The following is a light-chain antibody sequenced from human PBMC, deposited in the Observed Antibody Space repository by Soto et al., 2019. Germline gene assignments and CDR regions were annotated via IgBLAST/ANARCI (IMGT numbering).Light chain of an antibody. CDR3: QQTRAYPST. CDR2: TAS. CDR1: QSISSY. V-gene: IGKV1-39*01. J-gene: IGKJ4*01. Sequence: DIQMTQSPSTLSASVGDRVTITCRASQSISSYLNWYQQKPGKAPNLLIHTASTLHGGVPSRFSGSGSGTDFTLTITSLQAEDFATYYCQQTRAYPSTFGGGTKVDIK.